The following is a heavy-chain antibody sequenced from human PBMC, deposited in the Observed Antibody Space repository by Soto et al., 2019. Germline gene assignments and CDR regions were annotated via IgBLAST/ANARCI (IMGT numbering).Heavy chain of an antibody. V-gene: IGHV1-46*01. CDR2: INSGGGNT. Sequence: QVQLVQSGTEVKKPGASVKISCKASGYTFTGYYIYWVRQAPGQGLEFMGAINSGGGNTDYAQKFQGRVTVTRDTSTSTFYMEMTSLRFDDTAVYYCAGGNCAGDCYFDYWGQGTLVTVSS. J-gene: IGHJ4*02. CDR3: AGGNCAGDCYFDY. CDR1: GYTFTGYY. D-gene: IGHD2-21*02.